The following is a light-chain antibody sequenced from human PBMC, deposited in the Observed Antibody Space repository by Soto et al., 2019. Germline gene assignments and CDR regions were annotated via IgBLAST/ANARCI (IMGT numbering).Light chain of an antibody. Sequence: QSALTQPASVSGSPGQSITISCTGTSSDIGSYNYVSWYQHYPGKAPRLLIYEVTNRPSGVSIRFSGSKSGNTASLTISGLQAEDDADYYCCSYRSSRTWVFGGGTKLTVL. CDR1: SSDIGSYNY. CDR3: CSYRSSRTWV. J-gene: IGLJ3*02. V-gene: IGLV2-14*01. CDR2: EVT.